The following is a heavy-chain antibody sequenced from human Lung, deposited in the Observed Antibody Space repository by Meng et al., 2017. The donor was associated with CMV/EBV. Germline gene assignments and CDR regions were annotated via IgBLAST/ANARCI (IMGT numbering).Heavy chain of an antibody. J-gene: IGHJ4*02. V-gene: IGHV1-18*01. CDR3: ARDSGNIEEYGIGHY. D-gene: IGHD2-8*01. CDR2: ISAYNGDT. Sequence: SVXVSXKASGYIFTKYGVNWMRQAPGQGPEWMGWISAYNGDTMYAPKVPGRVTMTTDTSTSTAYMELRGLRSDDTAVYYCARDSGNIEEYGIGHYWGQGTXVTVYS. CDR1: GYIFTKYG.